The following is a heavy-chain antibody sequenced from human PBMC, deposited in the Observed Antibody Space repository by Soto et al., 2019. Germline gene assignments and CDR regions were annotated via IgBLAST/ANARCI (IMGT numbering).Heavy chain of an antibody. V-gene: IGHV3-30-3*01. D-gene: IGHD1-26*01. Sequence: GGSLRLSCAASGFTFSSYAMHWVRQAPGKGLEWVAVISYDGSNKYYADSVKGRFTISRDNSKNTLYLQMNSLRAEDTAVYYCAREGSYSNYGMDVWGQGTTVTVSS. CDR3: AREGSYSNYGMDV. J-gene: IGHJ6*02. CDR2: ISYDGSNK. CDR1: GFTFSSYA.